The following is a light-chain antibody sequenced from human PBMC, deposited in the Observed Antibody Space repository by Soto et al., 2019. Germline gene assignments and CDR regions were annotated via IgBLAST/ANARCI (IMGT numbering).Light chain of an antibody. CDR1: TGAVTSGHY. V-gene: IGLV7-46*01. CDR3: LLSYSGARYVV. Sequence: QAVVTQEPSRTVCPGGTVTLTCGSSTGAVTSGHYPYWFQQKPGQAPRTLIYDTSNKHSWTPARFSGSLLGGKAALTLSGAQPEDEAEYYCLLSYSGARYVVFGGGTKLTVL. CDR2: DTS. J-gene: IGLJ2*01.